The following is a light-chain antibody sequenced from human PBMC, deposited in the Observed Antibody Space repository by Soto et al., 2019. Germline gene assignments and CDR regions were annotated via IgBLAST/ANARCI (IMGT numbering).Light chain of an antibody. V-gene: IGLV1-44*01. CDR1: NSNFGTNS. J-gene: IGLJ3*02. CDR2: SNN. CDR3: AAWDDSLGGWV. Sequence: QSELTQPPSESGTPGQRVTISCSGSNSNFGTNSANWFQQLPGTAPKLIIYSNNQRPSGVPDRFSGSKSGTSASLAISGLQSEDEADYSCAAWDDSLGGWVFGGGTQLTVL.